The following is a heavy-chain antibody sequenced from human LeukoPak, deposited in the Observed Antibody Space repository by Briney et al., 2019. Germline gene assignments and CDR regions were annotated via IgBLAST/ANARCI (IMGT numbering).Heavy chain of an antibody. V-gene: IGHV3-15*01. CDR3: TTDTRSSWYVYHYYYYMDV. J-gene: IGHJ6*03. Sequence: PGGSLRLSCAASGFTFSNAWMSWVRQAPGKGLEWVGRIKSKTDGGTTDYAAPVKGRFTISRDDSKNTLYLQMNSLKTEDTAVYYCTTDTRSSWYVYHYYYYMDVWGKGTTVTVSS. D-gene: IGHD6-13*01. CDR2: IKSKTDGGTT. CDR1: GFTFSNAW.